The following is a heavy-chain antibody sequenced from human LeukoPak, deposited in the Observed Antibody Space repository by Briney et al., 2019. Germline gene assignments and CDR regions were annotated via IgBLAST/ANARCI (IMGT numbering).Heavy chain of an antibody. D-gene: IGHD2-15*01. CDR3: ARDRSTHEVGTLNY. J-gene: IGHJ4*02. CDR1: GFTFSSYA. Sequence: GGSLRLSCAASGFTFSSYAMHWVRQAPGKGLEWVAVISYDGSNKYYADSVKGRFTISRDNSKNTLYLQMNSLRAEDTAVYYCARDRSTHEVGTLNYWGQGTLVTVSS. CDR2: ISYDGSNK. V-gene: IGHV3-30-3*01.